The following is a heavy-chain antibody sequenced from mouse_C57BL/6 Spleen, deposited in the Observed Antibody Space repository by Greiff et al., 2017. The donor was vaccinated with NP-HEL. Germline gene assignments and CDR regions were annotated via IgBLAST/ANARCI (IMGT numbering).Heavy chain of an antibody. CDR3: ASYDYDGMDY. D-gene: IGHD2-4*01. J-gene: IGHJ4*01. Sequence: VQLQQPGAELVRPGSSVKLSCKASGYTFTSYWMDWVKQRPGQGLEWIGNIYPSDSETHYNQKFKDKATLTVDKSSSTAYMQLSSLTSEDSAVYYCASYDYDGMDYWGQGTSVTVSS. CDR2: IYPSDSET. V-gene: IGHV1-61*01. CDR1: GYTFTSYW.